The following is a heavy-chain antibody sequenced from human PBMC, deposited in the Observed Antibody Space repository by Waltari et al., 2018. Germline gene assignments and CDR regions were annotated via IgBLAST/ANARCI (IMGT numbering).Heavy chain of an antibody. CDR3: ARDSTRRFDY. Sequence: EVQLVESGGGLVQPGGSLRLSCAASGFSFSSYWMTWVRQAPGRGLEWVASINADGSEKQYVDSVKGRFTISRDNAKNSLYLQMNSLRADDTAVYYCARDSTRRFDYWGQGTLVTVSS. CDR1: GFSFSSYW. D-gene: IGHD6-6*01. J-gene: IGHJ4*02. CDR2: INADGSEK. V-gene: IGHV3-7*01.